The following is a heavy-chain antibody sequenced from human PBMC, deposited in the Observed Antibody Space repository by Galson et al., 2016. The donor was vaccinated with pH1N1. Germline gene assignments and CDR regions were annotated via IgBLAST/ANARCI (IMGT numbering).Heavy chain of an antibody. D-gene: IGHD5-18*01. CDR3: ARSRGYSYGSYYFDN. V-gene: IGHV1-69*13. J-gene: IGHJ4*02. CDR2: IIGMFGTT. CDR1: GGTFSSYA. Sequence: SVKVSCKASGGTFSSYAVSWVRQAPGQGLEWVGGIIGMFGTTTYAQKLQGRVTITAEELTSSSYMELTGLTSEDTALYYCARSRGYSYGSYYFDNWGQGTPVTVSS.